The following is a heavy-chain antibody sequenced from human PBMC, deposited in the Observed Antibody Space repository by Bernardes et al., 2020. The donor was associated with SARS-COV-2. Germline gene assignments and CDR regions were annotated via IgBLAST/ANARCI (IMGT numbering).Heavy chain of an antibody. CDR3: ARDGGEAIHI. D-gene: IGHD3-16*01. J-gene: IGHJ4*02. CDR2: IYTSGST. V-gene: IGHV4-4*07. Sequence: SETLSLTCTVSGGSISSYSWNWIRQPAGKGLEWIWRIYTSGSTNYNPSLKSRVTMSVDTSKNQLPLKLRSVTAVDTAVYYCARDGGEAIHIWGQGNLVTVYS. CDR1: GGSISSYS.